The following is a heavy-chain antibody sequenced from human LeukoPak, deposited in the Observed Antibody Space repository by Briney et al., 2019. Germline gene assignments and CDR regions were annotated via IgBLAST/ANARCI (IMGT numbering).Heavy chain of an antibody. CDR2: INPSGGST. Sequence: GASVKVSCKASGYTFTSYGISWVRQAPGQGLEWMGIINPSGGSTSYAQKFQGRVTMTRDMSTSTVYMELSSLRSEDTAVYYCARGASGSYFDYWGQGTLVTVSS. CDR3: ARGASGSYFDY. CDR1: GYTFTSYG. D-gene: IGHD2-15*01. V-gene: IGHV1-46*01. J-gene: IGHJ4*02.